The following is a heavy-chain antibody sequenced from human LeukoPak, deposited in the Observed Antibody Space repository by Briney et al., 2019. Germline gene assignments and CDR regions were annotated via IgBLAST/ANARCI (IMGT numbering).Heavy chain of an antibody. Sequence: SETLSLTCAVYGGSFSGYYWSWIRQPPGKGLEWIGEINHSGSTNYNPSLKSRVTISVDTSKNQFYLKLSSVTAADTAVYYCARGGYSYGYDDDFDYWGQGTLVTVSS. CDR3: ARGGYSYGYDDDFDY. CDR2: INHSGST. D-gene: IGHD5-18*01. V-gene: IGHV4-34*01. J-gene: IGHJ4*02. CDR1: GGSFSGYY.